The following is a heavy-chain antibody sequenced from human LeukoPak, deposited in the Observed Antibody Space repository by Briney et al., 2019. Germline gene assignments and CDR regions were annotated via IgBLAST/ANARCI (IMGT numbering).Heavy chain of an antibody. CDR3: ARHSIFFGTMVRGVISWFDP. CDR1: GGSVSSSSYY. Sequence: SETLSLTCTVSGGSVSSSSYYWGWIRQPPGKGLEWIGSIYYSGSTYYNPSLKSRVTISVDTSKNQFSLKLSSVTAADTAVYYCARHSIFFGTMVRGVISWFDPWGQGTLVTVSS. J-gene: IGHJ5*02. D-gene: IGHD3-10*01. V-gene: IGHV4-39*07. CDR2: IYYSGST.